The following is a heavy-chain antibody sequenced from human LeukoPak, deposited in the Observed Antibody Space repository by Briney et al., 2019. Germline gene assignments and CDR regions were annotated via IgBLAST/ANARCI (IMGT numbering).Heavy chain of an antibody. J-gene: IGHJ4*02. CDR2: INPNSVGT. CDR1: GYTFTGYY. V-gene: IGHV1-2*02. D-gene: IGHD6-13*01. CDR3: ARGEIAADY. Sequence: ASVTVSCTASGYTFTGYYMHWVRQAPGQGLEGMGCINPNSVGTNHAQKFQGRVTMTRDTSISTAYMELSRLRSDDTAVYYCARGEIAADYWGQGTLVTVSS.